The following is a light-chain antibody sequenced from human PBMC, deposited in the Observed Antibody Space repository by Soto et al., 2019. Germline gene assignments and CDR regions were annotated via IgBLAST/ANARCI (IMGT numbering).Light chain of an antibody. CDR1: QSVSSN. V-gene: IGKV3-15*01. CDR3: QQYNNWPWT. CDR2: GAS. J-gene: IGKJ1*01. Sequence: ERGMTQSAPTPSMSPREKDNLSRQASQSVSSNLAWYQQKPGQAPRLLIYGASTRATGIPARFSGSGSGTEFTLTISSLQSEDFAVYYCQQYNNWPWTFGQGTKVDIK.